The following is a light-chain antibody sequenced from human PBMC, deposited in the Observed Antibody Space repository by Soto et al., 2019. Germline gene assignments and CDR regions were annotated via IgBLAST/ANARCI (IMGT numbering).Light chain of an antibody. CDR3: SSYTTLITVV. J-gene: IGLJ3*02. CDR2: EVT. Sequence: QSALTQPASVSGSPGQSITISCTGTSSDVGGYNHVSWYQQHPGKAPKLMIYEVTNRPSGVSNRFSGSKSGNTASLTISGLRPEDEADYYCSSYTTLITVVFGGGTKLTVL. CDR1: SSDVGGYNH. V-gene: IGLV2-14*01.